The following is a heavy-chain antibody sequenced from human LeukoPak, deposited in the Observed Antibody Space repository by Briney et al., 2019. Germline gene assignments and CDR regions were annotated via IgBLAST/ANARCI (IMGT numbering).Heavy chain of an antibody. V-gene: IGHV1-18*01. CDR1: GYTLNSYG. CDR2: ISTYNGNT. CDR3: ARGFPPRRNYDRSGYYSYYFDN. J-gene: IGHJ4*02. D-gene: IGHD3-22*01. Sequence: ASVKVSCKASGYTLNSYGITWVRQAPGQGPEWMGWISTYNGNTKYAQKFQGRVTMTTDTSTSTAYMELRSLRSDDTAVYYCARGFPPRRNYDRSGYYSYYFDNWGQGTLVTVSS.